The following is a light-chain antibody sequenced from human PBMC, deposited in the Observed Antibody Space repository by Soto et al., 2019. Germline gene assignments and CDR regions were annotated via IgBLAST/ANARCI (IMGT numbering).Light chain of an antibody. Sequence: PRQRATPSCRAGQSISSDLAWYQHKPGQTPRLLIYGALARPTGIPARFSGSGSGTEFTLTISSLQPDDFATYYCHQYSSYSWTCGQGTKVEIK. CDR3: HQYSSYSWT. J-gene: IGKJ1*01. V-gene: IGKV3-15*01. CDR2: GAL. CDR1: QSISSD.